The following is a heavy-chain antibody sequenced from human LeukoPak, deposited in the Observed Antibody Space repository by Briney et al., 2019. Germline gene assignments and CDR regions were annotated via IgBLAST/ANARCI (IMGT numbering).Heavy chain of an antibody. J-gene: IGHJ4*02. D-gene: IGHD5-18*01. Sequence: TTSETLSLTCTVSGGSISSYYWSWIRQPPGKGLEWIGYIYYSGSTNYNPSLKSRVTISVDTSKNQFSLKLSSVTAADTAVYYCARGARGYSYGYWGQGTLVTVSS. V-gene: IGHV4-59*01. CDR3: ARGARGYSYGY. CDR2: IYYSGST. CDR1: GGSISSYY.